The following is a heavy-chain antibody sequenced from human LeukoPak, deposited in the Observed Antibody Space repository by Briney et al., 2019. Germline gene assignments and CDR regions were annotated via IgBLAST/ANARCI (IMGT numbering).Heavy chain of an antibody. CDR3: ARGEVGYCSSTSCYDWFDP. D-gene: IGHD2-2*01. V-gene: IGHV1-46*01. J-gene: IGHJ5*02. CDR2: INPGGGST. CDR1: GYTFTSYY. Sequence: ASVKVSCKASGYTFTSYYMHWVRQAPGQGLEWMGIINPGGGSTSYAQKFQGRVAMTRDTSTSTAYMELSSLRSEDTAVYYCARGEVGYCSSTSCYDWFDPWGQGTLVTVSS.